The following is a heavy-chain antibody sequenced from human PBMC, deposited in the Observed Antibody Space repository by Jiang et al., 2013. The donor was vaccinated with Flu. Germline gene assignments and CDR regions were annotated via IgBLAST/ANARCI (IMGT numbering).Heavy chain of an antibody. CDR3: ARSLRSGGVCFRGADYYTMDV. D-gene: IGHD2-8*02. V-gene: IGHV7-4-1*02. CDR1: GYTFSTYA. Sequence: QSGSELKNPGASVKVSCKASGYTFSTYAINWVRQAPGQGLEWMGWINTNTGNPAYARDFTGRFVFSLDTSVTTAYLQINSLSAEDTAVYYCARSLRSGGVCFRGADYYTMDVWGRGTTVTVSS. J-gene: IGHJ6*02. CDR2: INTNTGNP.